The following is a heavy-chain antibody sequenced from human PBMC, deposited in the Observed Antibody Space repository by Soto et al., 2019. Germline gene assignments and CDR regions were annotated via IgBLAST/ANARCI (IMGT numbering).Heavy chain of an antibody. CDR3: AHRGGFGELRI. CDR1: GFSLTTNGVG. CDR2: IYWNDDT. J-gene: IGHJ6*02. Sequence: QITLKESGPALVKPTQTLTLTCTFSGFSLTTNGVGVGWIRQPPGKALEWLALIYWNDDTRYSPSLKSRLTITKDTSKNQVVLTMTNMDPVDTATYYCAHRGGFGELRICGQGTSVTVSS. V-gene: IGHV2-5*01. D-gene: IGHD3-10*01.